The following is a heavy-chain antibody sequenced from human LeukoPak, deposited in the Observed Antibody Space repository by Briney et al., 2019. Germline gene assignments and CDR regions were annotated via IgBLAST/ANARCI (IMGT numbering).Heavy chain of an antibody. D-gene: IGHD3-22*01. CDR3: ASDSSGLNWYFDL. CDR2: IYYSGST. Sequence: SETLSLTCTVSGGSISSYYWSWIRQPPGKGLEWIGYIYYSGSTNYNPSLKSRVTISVDTSKNQFPLKLSSVTAADTAVYYCASDSSGLNWYFDLWGRGTLVTVSS. J-gene: IGHJ2*01. V-gene: IGHV4-59*01. CDR1: GGSISSYY.